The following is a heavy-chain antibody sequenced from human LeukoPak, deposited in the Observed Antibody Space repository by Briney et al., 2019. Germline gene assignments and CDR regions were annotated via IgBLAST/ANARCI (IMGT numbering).Heavy chain of an antibody. D-gene: IGHD3-3*01. Sequence: ASVKVSCKASGYTFTSYGISWVRQAPGQGLEWMGWISAYNGNTNYAQKLQGRVTMTTDTSTSTAYMELRSLRSDDTAVYYCARGGFGVVMLEYYYYGMDVWGQGTTVTVSS. V-gene: IGHV1-18*01. J-gene: IGHJ6*02. CDR2: ISAYNGNT. CDR3: ARGGFGVVMLEYYYYGMDV. CDR1: GYTFTSYG.